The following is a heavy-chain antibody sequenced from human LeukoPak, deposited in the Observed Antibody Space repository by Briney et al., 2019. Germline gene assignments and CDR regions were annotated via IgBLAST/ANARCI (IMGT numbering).Heavy chain of an antibody. V-gene: IGHV3-30*03. D-gene: IGHD2-21*01. Sequence: GGSLRLSCAASGFTFSSYSMNWVRQAPGKGLEWVAVISYDGSNKYYADSVKGRFTISRDNSKNTLYLQMNSLRAEDTAVYYCARDYGDSPHYYYYYGMDVWGQGTTVTVSS. CDR2: ISYDGSNK. J-gene: IGHJ6*02. CDR1: GFTFSSYS. CDR3: ARDYGDSPHYYYYYGMDV.